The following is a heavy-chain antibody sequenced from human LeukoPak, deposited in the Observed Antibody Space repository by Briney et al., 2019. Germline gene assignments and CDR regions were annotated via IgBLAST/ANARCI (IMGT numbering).Heavy chain of an antibody. CDR1: GFTFSSYG. Sequence: GGSLRLSCAASGFTFSSYGMHWVRQAPGKGLEWVAVMWDDGTNEYYVESVKVRFTISRDNGKRTLYLQMNSLRVEDTAVYYCARDGSAAGHAFDYWGQGTLVTVSS. D-gene: IGHD5-12*01. CDR3: ARDGSAAGHAFDY. J-gene: IGHJ4*02. CDR2: MWDDGTNE. V-gene: IGHV3-33*08.